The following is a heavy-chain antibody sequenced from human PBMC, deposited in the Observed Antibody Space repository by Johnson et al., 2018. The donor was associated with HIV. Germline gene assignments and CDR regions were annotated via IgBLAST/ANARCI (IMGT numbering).Heavy chain of an antibody. CDR1: GFTFDDYA. V-gene: IGHV3-9*01. Sequence: VQLVESGGGLVQPGRSLRLSCAASGFTFDDYAMHWVRQAPGKGLEWVSGISWNSGSIGYADAVKGRFTISRDNAKNSLYLQMNSLRAEDTAVYYCASDSRWKYAGGDLWGQGTLVTVSS. D-gene: IGHD1-7*01. CDR3: ASDSRWKYAGGDL. J-gene: IGHJ3*01. CDR2: ISWNSGSI.